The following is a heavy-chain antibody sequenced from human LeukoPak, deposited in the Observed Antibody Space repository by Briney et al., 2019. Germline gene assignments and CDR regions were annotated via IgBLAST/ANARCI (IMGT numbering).Heavy chain of an antibody. CDR1: GGTFSSYA. CDR3: AREPSARKGYSYGRNNWFDP. V-gene: IGHV1-69*13. CDR2: IIPILGTA. D-gene: IGHD5-18*01. J-gene: IGHJ5*02. Sequence: GASVKVSCKASGGTFSSYAISWVRQAPGQGLEWMGGIIPILGTANYAQKFQGRVTITADESTSTAYMELSSLRSEDTAVYYCAREPSARKGYSYGRNNWFDPWGQGTLVTVSS.